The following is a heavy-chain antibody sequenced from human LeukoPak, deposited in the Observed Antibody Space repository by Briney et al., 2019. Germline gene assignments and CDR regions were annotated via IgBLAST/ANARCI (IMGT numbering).Heavy chain of an antibody. V-gene: IGHV4-34*01. CDR2: INHSGST. J-gene: IGHJ4*02. Sequence: SETLSLTCAVYGGSFSGYYWSWIRQPPGKGLEWIGEINHSGSTNYNPSLKSRVTISVDTSKNQFSLKLSSVTAADTAVYYCAKDGERWHNYASNGYFNFDYRGQGTLVTVSS. CDR1: GGSFSGYY. D-gene: IGHD3-22*01. CDR3: AKDGERWHNYASNGYFNFDY.